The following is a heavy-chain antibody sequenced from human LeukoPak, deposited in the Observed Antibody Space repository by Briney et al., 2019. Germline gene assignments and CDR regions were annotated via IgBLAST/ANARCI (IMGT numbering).Heavy chain of an antibody. CDR2: IYFGGSA. V-gene: IGHV4-59*01. CDR1: GGSISSYY. Sequence: PSETLSLTCTVSGGSISSYYWSWVRQPPGKGLEWVAYIYFGGSANYNPAPKSRVTISVDTSKNQFSLKLSSVTAADTAVYYCARFGTAAAVNWGQGTLVTVSS. J-gene: IGHJ4*02. CDR3: ARFGTAAAVN. D-gene: IGHD6-13*01.